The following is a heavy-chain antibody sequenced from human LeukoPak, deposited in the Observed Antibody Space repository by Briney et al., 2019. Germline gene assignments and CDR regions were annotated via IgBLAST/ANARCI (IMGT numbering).Heavy chain of an antibody. CDR1: DDSIGNYY. CDR2: IYFSGST. Sequence: SETLSLTCTVSDDSIGNYYWSWIRQSPGKGLECIGYIYFSGSTNYNPSLKRRVTMSVVTSKNQFSLRLTSVTAADTATYYCARVGGSNFYNYGMDVWGQGTTVIVSS. D-gene: IGHD4-11*01. CDR3: ARVGGSNFYNYGMDV. V-gene: IGHV4-59*01. J-gene: IGHJ6*02.